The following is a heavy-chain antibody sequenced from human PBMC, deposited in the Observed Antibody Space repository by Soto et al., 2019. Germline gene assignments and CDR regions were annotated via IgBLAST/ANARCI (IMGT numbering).Heavy chain of an antibody. Sequence: GASVKVSCKASVGTFSSYGIIWVLQAPGQGLDWMGGIIPIFGTANKAQKFQGRVTITADESTSTAYMELSSLRFEDTAVYYCARGYCGGDCYSVYYSYGMDVWGQGTTVTVSS. J-gene: IGHJ6*02. CDR1: VGTFSSYG. CDR3: ARGYCGGDCYSVYYSYGMDV. V-gene: IGHV1-69*13. CDR2: IIPIFGTA. D-gene: IGHD2-21*02.